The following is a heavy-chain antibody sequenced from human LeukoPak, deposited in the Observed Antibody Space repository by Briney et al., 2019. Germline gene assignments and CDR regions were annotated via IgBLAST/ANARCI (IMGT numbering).Heavy chain of an antibody. CDR3: ASWVGGYYYYMDV. Sequence: SAKVSCKASGGTFSSYAISWVRQAPGQGLEWMGGIIPIFGTANYAQKFQGRVTITADESTSTAYMELSSLRSEDTAVYYCASWVGGYYYYMDVWGKGTTATVSS. D-gene: IGHD2-15*01. J-gene: IGHJ6*03. CDR2: IIPIFGTA. CDR1: GGTFSSYA. V-gene: IGHV1-69*13.